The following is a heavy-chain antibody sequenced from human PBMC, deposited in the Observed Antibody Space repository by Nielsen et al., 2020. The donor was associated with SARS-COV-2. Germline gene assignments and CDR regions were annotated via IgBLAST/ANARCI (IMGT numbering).Heavy chain of an antibody. V-gene: IGHV4-30-4*01. CDR2: IYYSGST. J-gene: IGHJ6*03. CDR3: ARDILQRDLHYYYYMDV. Sequence: WIRQPPGKGLEWIGYIYYSGSTYYNPSLKSRVTISVDTSKNQFSLKLSSVTAADTAVYYCARDILQRDLHYYYYMDVWGKGTTVTVSS. D-gene: IGHD4-11*01.